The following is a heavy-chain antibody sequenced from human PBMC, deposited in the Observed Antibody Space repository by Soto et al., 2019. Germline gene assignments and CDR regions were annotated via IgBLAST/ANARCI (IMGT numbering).Heavy chain of an antibody. D-gene: IGHD2-21*01. J-gene: IGHJ5*01. CDR1: GGSISSSSYY. V-gene: IGHV4-39*01. Sequence: SETLSLTCTVSGGSISSSSYYWGWIRQPPGKGLEWIGSIYYSGSTYYNPSLKSRVTISVDTSKNQFSLKLSSVTAADTAVYYCARLLLWSFFLQVQNPHNFYSRAQRSPVPVS. CDR3: ARLLLWSFFLQVQNPHNFYS. CDR2: IYYSGST.